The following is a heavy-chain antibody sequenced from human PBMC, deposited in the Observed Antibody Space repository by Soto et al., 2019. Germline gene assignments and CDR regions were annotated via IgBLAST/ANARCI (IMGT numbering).Heavy chain of an antibody. J-gene: IGHJ4*02. V-gene: IGHV1-18*01. CDR2: ISAYNGNT. D-gene: IGHD2-21*01. CDR1: GYTFTSYG. CDR3: ARDQSYGGAFXX. Sequence: QVQLXXSGAXVXKPXXXVXVSXKXSGYTFTSYGISWVRQAPGQGLEWMGWISAYNGNTNYVQKLQGRVTMTTDTSTSTAYMELRSLRSDDTAVYYCARDQSYGGAFXXXXQGTLVTVSS.